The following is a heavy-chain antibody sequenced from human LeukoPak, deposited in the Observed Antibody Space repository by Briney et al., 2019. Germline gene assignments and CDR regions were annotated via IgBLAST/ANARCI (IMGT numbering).Heavy chain of an antibody. Sequence: PGGSLRLSCAPSRFTFEIYAIHCVPQAPGKGLEWVAVMSYDGSNKYYADSVKGRFTISRDNSQNTVYLQKTSLRVADTAVYYCARHQVQYCSSGSCYLIDNWGPGTLVAVSS. J-gene: IGHJ4*02. V-gene: IGHV3-30*04. D-gene: IGHD2-2*01. CDR1: RFTFEIYA. CDR3: ARHQVQYCSSGSCYLIDN. CDR2: MSYDGSNK.